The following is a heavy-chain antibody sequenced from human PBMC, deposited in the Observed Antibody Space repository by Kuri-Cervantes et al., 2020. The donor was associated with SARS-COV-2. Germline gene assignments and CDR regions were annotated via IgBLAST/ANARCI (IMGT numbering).Heavy chain of an antibody. V-gene: IGHV3-23*01. Sequence: GESLKISCAAPGFTFSNYAMSWVRQAPGKGLEWVSAISGSGGSTYYADSVKGRFTISRDNSKNTLYLQMNSLRAEDTAVYYCAKDSRYDFWSGYYFDYWGQGTLVTVSS. CDR3: AKDSRYDFWSGYYFDY. D-gene: IGHD3-3*01. J-gene: IGHJ4*02. CDR1: GFTFSNYA. CDR2: ISGSGGST.